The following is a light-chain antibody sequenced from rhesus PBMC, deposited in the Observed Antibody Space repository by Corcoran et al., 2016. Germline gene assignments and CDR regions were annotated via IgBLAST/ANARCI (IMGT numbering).Light chain of an antibody. J-gene: IGKJ1*01. V-gene: IGKV1-22*01. CDR1: QSISSW. CDR2: KAS. CDR3: QQDSSSPWT. Sequence: DIQMTQSPSSLSASVGDTVTITCRASQSISSWLAWYQQKPRKAPKLLIYKASSLQSGVPSRFSGSGSGTDFTLTINSLQSEDFATYYCQQDSSSPWTFGQGTKVEIK.